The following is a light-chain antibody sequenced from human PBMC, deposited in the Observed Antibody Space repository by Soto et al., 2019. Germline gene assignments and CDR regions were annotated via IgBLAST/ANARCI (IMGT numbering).Light chain of an antibody. CDR2: DVN. V-gene: IGLV2-11*01. CDR3: CSFVDSDTVL. CDR1: SSDVGSYKY. Sequence: QSALTQPRSVSGSPGQSVTISCTGTSSDVGSYKYVSWYQHHPGKAPKLMIFDVNKRPSGVRDRFSGSNSGNAASLTISGLQPEDEADYFCCSFVDSDTVLFGGGTKLTVL. J-gene: IGLJ3*02.